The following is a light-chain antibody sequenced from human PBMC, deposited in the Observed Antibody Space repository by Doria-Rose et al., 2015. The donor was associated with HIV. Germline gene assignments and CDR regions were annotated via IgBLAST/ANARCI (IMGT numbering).Light chain of an antibody. CDR3: HQCGTSWT. CDR2: DAS. CDR1: QSFSSTY. Sequence: TQSPGTLSLSPGERATLSCRASQSFSSTYLDWYQQKPGQAHSLLINDASTRATGIPDRFSASGSGTDFTLTINRLEPEDFALYYCHQCGTSWTFGQGTKVE. J-gene: IGKJ1*01. V-gene: IGKV3-20*01.